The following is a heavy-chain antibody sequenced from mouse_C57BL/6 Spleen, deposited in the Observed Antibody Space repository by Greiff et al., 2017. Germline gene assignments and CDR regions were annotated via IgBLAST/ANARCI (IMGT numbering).Heavy chain of an antibody. J-gene: IGHJ2*01. CDR2: IYYSGTI. D-gene: IGHD1-1*01. Sequence: EVKLMESGPGLVKPSQTVFLTCTVTGISITTGNYRWSWIRQFPGNKLEWLGYIYYSGTITYNPSITSRTTITRDTPKNQFFLEMNSLTAEDTATYYCARVGSYYGSSYYFDYWGQGTTLTVSS. CDR1: GISITTGNYR. V-gene: IGHV3-5*01. CDR3: ARVGSYYGSSYYFDY.